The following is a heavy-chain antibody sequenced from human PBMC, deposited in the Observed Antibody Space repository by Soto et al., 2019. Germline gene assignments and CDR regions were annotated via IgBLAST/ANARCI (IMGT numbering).Heavy chain of an antibody. CDR2: IYYTGTT. J-gene: IGHJ6*02. D-gene: IGHD1-26*01. CDR1: GASVISGTYY. Sequence: SETLSLTCTFSGASVISGTYYWNWIRQPPGRGLEWIGHIYYTGTTKYSPSLKSRVIISVDKSKNQFSLKLSSMTAADTAVYYCAREAKWDLPSYYYYAVDAWGPGTTVTVSS. CDR3: AREAKWDLPSYYYYAVDA. V-gene: IGHV4-61*01.